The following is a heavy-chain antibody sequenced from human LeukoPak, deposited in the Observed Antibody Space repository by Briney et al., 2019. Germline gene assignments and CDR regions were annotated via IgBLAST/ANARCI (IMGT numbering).Heavy chain of an antibody. CDR3: ATLVSHYWAFDI. CDR2: VSGGGVNT. J-gene: IGHJ3*02. CDR1: GCTFCKYV. D-gene: IGHD2-15*01. V-gene: IGHV3-23*01. Sequence: SRGSLRVSCAASGCTFCKYVMCSVRQAHGEGVEWGSAVSGGGVNTYCAYFVQGRYTSSRDNSKNTMNLRMSSWTAEDPTVYYCATLVSHYWAFDIWGQGTMVTVSS.